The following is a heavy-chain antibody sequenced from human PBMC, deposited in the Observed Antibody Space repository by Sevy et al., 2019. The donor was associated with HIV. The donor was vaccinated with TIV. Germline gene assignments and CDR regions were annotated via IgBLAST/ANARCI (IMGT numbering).Heavy chain of an antibody. CDR1: GFTFSSYA. Sequence: GGSLRLSCAASGFTFSSYAMHWVRQAPGKGLEWVAVISYDGSNKYYADSVKGRFTISRDNSKNTLYLQMNSLRAEDTDVYYCARDLFVVVPAAIPDYYYYGMDVWGQGTTVTVSS. D-gene: IGHD2-2*02. CDR3: ARDLFVVVPAAIPDYYYYGMDV. V-gene: IGHV3-30-3*01. J-gene: IGHJ6*02. CDR2: ISYDGSNK.